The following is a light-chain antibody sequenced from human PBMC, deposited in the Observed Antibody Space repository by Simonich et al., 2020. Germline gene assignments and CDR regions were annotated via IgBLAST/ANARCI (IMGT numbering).Light chain of an antibody. CDR2: LGS. J-gene: IGKJ1*01. V-gene: IGKV2-28*01. CDR3: MQALQTPWT. Sequence: DIVMTQSPLSLPVTPGEPASISCRYSHSLLHSNGDNYLAWYLQKPGQSPQLLIYLGSNRASGVPDRFSGSGSGTDFTLKISRVEAEDVGVYYCMQALQTPWTFGQGTKVEIK. CDR1: HSLLHSNGDNY.